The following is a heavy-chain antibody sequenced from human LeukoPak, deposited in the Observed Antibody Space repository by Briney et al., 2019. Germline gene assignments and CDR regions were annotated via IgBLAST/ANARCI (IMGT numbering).Heavy chain of an antibody. V-gene: IGHV3-21*01. CDR2: ISSSSSYI. CDR1: GFTFSSYS. J-gene: IGHJ4*02. CDR3: ARDSSLRFLEWLLGYFDY. D-gene: IGHD3-3*01. Sequence: PGGSLRLSCAASGFTFSSYSMNWVRQDPGKGLEWVSSISSSSSYIYYADSVKGRFTISRDNAKNSLYLQMNSLRAEDTAVYYCARDSSLRFLEWLLGYFDYWGQGTLVTVSS.